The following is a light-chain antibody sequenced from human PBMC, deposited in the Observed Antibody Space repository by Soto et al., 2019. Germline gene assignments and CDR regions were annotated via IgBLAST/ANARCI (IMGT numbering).Light chain of an antibody. Sequence: DIVLTQSPCTLSLSAGDRATLSCRASQSVSSSYLAWYQQKPGQTPRLLIYGAASRAAGIPDRFSGSGSGTEFNLTISSLQSEDFGVYYCQQYNNWPRATFGGGTKVDIK. CDR1: QSVSSSY. CDR3: QQYNNWPRAT. V-gene: IGKV3-20*01. J-gene: IGKJ4*01. CDR2: GAA.